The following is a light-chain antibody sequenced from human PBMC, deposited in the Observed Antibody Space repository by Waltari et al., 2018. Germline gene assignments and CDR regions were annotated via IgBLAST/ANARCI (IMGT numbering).Light chain of an antibody. CDR2: GAS. CDR1: QSVSSN. CDR3: QQYNNWLYT. J-gene: IGKJ2*01. Sequence: EIVMTQSQATLSVSPGERATLSCRASQSVSSNLAWYQQNPGQAPRLLIYGASTRATGIPARFSGSGSGTEFTLTISSLQSEDFAVYYCQQYNNWLYTFGQGTKLEIK. V-gene: IGKV3D-15*01.